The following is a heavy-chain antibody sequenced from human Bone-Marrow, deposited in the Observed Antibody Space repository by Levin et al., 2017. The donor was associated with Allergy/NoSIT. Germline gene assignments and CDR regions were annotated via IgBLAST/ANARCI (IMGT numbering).Heavy chain of an antibody. CDR1: GYTFTSYA. CDR2: INTNTGNP. J-gene: IGHJ1*01. Sequence: GESLKISCKASGYTFTSYAMNWVRQAPGQGLEWMGWINTNTGNPTYAQGFTGRFVFSLDTSVSTAYLQISSLKAEDTAVYYCARDGGPIYSSSSGEYFQHWGQGTLVTVSS. CDR3: ARDGGPIYSSSSGEYFQH. V-gene: IGHV7-4-1*02. D-gene: IGHD6-6*01.